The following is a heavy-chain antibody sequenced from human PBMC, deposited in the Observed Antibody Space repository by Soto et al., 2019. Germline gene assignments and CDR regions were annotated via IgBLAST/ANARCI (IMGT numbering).Heavy chain of an antibody. CDR3: TRWDYCTNGVCYRGFSDY. CDR1: GFTFGDYA. J-gene: IGHJ4*02. V-gene: IGHV3-49*03. D-gene: IGHD2-8*01. CDR2: IRSKAYGGTT. Sequence: GGSLRLSCTASGFTFGDYAMSWFRQAPGKGLEWVGFIRSKAYGGTTEYAASVKGRFTISRDDSKSIAYLQMNSLKTEDTAVYYCTRWDYCTNGVCYRGFSDYWGQGTLVTVSS.